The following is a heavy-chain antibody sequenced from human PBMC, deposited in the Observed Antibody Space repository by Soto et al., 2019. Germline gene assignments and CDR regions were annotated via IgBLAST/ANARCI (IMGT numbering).Heavy chain of an antibody. CDR1: GGSISSGDYY. CDR3: ATMGTPATGLYFFDY. Sequence: PLETMSLTCTVSGGSISSGDYYWSWIRQPPGKGLEWIGYIYYSGSTYYNPSLKSRVTISVDTSKSQFSLNLSFVTAADTAVYYCATMGTPATGLYFFDYWGQGSLVTVSS. CDR2: IYYSGST. D-gene: IGHD2-15*01. J-gene: IGHJ4*02. V-gene: IGHV4-30-4*08.